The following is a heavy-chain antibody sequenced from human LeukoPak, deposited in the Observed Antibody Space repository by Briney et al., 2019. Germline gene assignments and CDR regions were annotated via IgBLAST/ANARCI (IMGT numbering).Heavy chain of an antibody. J-gene: IGHJ5*02. CDR1: GGSISSSSYY. CDR3: ARHFFGVARNWFDP. Sequence: PSETLSLTCTVSGGSISSSSYYWGWIRQPPGKGLEWIGSIYYSGSTYYNPSLKSRVTISVDTSKNQFSLKLSSVTAADTAVYYCARHFFGVARNWFDPWGQGTLVTVSS. CDR2: IYYSGST. D-gene: IGHD3-3*01. V-gene: IGHV4-39*01.